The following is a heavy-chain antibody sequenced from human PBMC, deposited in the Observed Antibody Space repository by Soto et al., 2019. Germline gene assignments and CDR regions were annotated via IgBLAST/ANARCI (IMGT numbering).Heavy chain of an antibody. D-gene: IGHD6-13*01. CDR2: ISAYNGNT. J-gene: IGHJ4*02. CDR3: ARWYSSSWYRYDYFDY. V-gene: IGHV1-18*01. Sequence: ASVKVSCKASGYTFTSYGISWVRQAPGQGLEWMGWISAYNGNTNYAQKLQGRVTMTTDTSTSTAYMELRSLRSDDTAVYYCARWYSSSWYRYDYFDYWGQGTLVTVSS. CDR1: GYTFTSYG.